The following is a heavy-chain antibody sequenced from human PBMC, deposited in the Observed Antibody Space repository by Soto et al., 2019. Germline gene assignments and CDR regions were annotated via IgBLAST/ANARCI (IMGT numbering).Heavy chain of an antibody. D-gene: IGHD7-27*01. CDR1: GGSMSSGIYY. CDR3: TRGPSGDKVDY. CDR2: IYNGGST. Sequence: KPSETLSLTCTVSGGSMSSGIYYWSWIRQPPGKGLECIGYIYNGGSTYNNPSLKSRVTISVGTSKNQFSLKLSSVSAADTAVYYCTRGPSGDKVDYWGQGTLVTVSS. J-gene: IGHJ4*02. V-gene: IGHV4-30-4*01.